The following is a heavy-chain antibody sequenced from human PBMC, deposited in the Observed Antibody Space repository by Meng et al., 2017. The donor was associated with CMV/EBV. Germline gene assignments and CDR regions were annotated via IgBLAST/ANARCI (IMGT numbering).Heavy chain of an antibody. CDR1: GYSFTSYW. D-gene: IGHD1-1*01. Sequence: KVSCKGSGYSFTSYWIGWVRQMPGKGLEWMGIIYPGDSDTRYNPSLNSRVTISVDTTNNQFSLRLRSVTAADTAIYYCARGTGALSWGQGTLVTVSS. CDR2: IYPGDSDT. V-gene: IGHV5-51*01. CDR3: ARGTGALS. J-gene: IGHJ5*02.